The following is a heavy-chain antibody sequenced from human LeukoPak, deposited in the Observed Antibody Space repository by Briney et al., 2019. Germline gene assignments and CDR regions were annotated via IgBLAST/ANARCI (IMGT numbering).Heavy chain of an antibody. CDR1: GGSISSGSYY. Sequence: PSQTLSLTCTVSGGSISSGSYYWSWIRQPAGKGLEWIGRIYTSGSTNYNPSLRSRVTISVDTSKNQFSLKLSSVTAADTAVYYCARVWKYYYDSSGYATWGQGTLVPVSS. CDR3: ARVWKYYYDSSGYAT. D-gene: IGHD3-22*01. CDR2: IYTSGST. V-gene: IGHV4-61*02. J-gene: IGHJ5*02.